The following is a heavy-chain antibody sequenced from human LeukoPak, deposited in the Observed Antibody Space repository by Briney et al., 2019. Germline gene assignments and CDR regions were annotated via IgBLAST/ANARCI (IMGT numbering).Heavy chain of an antibody. V-gene: IGHV3-74*01. CDR3: ARRSAAWDAFDI. CDR1: GFTFSSYW. J-gene: IGHJ3*02. D-gene: IGHD3-3*01. CDR2: IKSDGSST. Sequence: AGGSLRLSCAASGFTFSSYWMHWVRQAPGKGLVWVSRIKSDGSSTSYADSVKGRFTISRDNAKNTLYLQMNSLRAEDTAVYYCARRSAAWDAFDIWGQGTMVTGSS.